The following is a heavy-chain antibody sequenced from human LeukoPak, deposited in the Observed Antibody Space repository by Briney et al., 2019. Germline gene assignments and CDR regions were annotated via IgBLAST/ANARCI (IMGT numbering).Heavy chain of an antibody. D-gene: IGHD3-3*01. J-gene: IGHJ3*02. Sequence: GSPRLSCAASGFTVSYNYMSWVRQAPGKGLEWVSGITSSGGTTYYADPVKGRFTISRDNSKNTLYLQMNSLRAGDTAVYYCAKDIRTMSSFDIWGQGTMVPRFS. CDR1: GFTVSYNY. CDR3: AKDIRTMSSFDI. V-gene: IGHV3-23*01. CDR2: ITSSGGTT.